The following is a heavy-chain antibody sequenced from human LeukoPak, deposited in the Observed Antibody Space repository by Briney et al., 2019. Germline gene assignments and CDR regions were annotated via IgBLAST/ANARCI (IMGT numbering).Heavy chain of an antibody. CDR1: GVSISSNNW. V-gene: IGHV4-4*02. J-gene: IGHJ6*03. CDR3: ARSSGWYYYYYMDV. D-gene: IGHD6-19*01. Sequence: SGTLSLTCAVSGVSISSNNWWNWVRQPPGKGLEWIGEIYHSGSSNYNPSLKSRVTISVDTSKNQFSLKLSSVTAADTAVYYCARSSGWYYYYYMDVWGKGTTVTVSS. CDR2: IYHSGSS.